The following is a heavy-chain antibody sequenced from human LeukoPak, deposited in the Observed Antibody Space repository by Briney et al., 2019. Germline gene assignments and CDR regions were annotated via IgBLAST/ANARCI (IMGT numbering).Heavy chain of an antibody. D-gene: IGHD3-9*01. J-gene: IGHJ4*02. V-gene: IGHV1-24*01. CDR3: ARMILLLGDVLTVPPRGFDY. Sequence: ASVKVSCKVSGYTLTELSMHWVRQAPGKGLEWMGGFDPEDGETIYAQKFQGRVTMTTDTSTSTAYMELRSLRSDDTDVYYCARMILLLGDVLTVPPRGFDYWGRGTLVTVSS. CDR1: GYTLTELS. CDR2: FDPEDGET.